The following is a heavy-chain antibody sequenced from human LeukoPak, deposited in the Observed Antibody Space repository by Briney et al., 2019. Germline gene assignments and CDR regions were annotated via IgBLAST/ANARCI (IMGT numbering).Heavy chain of an antibody. CDR1: GFIFSSYP. J-gene: IGHJ4*02. V-gene: IGHV3-30*01. CDR2: ISFGGSDK. Sequence: GGSLRLSCAASGFIFSSYPMHWIRQSPGKGLEWVAVISFGGSDKYYADSVKGRFTISRDNSRNTLYLQMNSLRDDDTALYYCARQMGTTVVSPADCWGQGTLVTVSS. D-gene: IGHD4-23*01. CDR3: ARQMGTTVVSPADC.